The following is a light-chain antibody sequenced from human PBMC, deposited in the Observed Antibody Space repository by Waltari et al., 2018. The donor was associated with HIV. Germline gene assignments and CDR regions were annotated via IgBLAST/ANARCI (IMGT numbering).Light chain of an antibody. J-gene: IGKJ3*01. Sequence: EMVLTPSPGTLSLSPGERATLSCRASQSVSSSYLVLYQQKPCQAPRLLSFGASSRATGIPYSFSGSGSGTDFTLTISRLEPEDFAVYYCQQYGSSPLFPFGPGTKVDIK. CDR2: GAS. CDR3: QQYGSSPLFP. V-gene: IGKV3-20*01. CDR1: QSVSSSY.